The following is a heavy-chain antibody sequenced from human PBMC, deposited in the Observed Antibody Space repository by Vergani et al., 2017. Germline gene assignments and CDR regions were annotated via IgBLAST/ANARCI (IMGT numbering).Heavy chain of an antibody. CDR1: GFTFSSYE. D-gene: IGHD2-2*01. V-gene: IGHV3-48*03. J-gene: IGHJ6*02. CDR3: ARDSPLVXPAAIFYYYSGMDV. Sequence: EVQLVESGGGLVQPGGSLRLSCAASGFTFSSYEMNWVRQAPGKGLEWVSYISSSGSTIYYADSVKGRFTISRDNAKNSLYLQMNSLRAEDTAVYYCARDSPLVXPAAIFYYYSGMDVWGQGTTVTVSS. CDR2: ISSSGSTI.